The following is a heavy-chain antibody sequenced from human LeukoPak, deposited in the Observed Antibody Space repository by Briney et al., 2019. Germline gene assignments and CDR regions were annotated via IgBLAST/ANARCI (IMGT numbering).Heavy chain of an antibody. D-gene: IGHD6-13*01. J-gene: IGHJ4*02. CDR1: GGSISSSGYY. CDR3: ARRLRGSSWRDY. CDR2: IYYSGST. Sequence: PSETLSLTCSVSGGSISSSGYYWGWIRQPPGKGLEWIGNIYYSGSTYYNPSLKSRVTISVDTSKNQVSLKLSSVTAADTAVYYCARRLRGSSWRDYWGQGTLVTVSS. V-gene: IGHV4-39*01.